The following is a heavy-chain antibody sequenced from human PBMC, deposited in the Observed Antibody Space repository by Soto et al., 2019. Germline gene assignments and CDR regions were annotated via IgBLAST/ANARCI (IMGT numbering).Heavy chain of an antibody. CDR2: INHSGST. J-gene: IGHJ6*02. Sequence: KPSETLSLTCAVYGGSFSGYYWSWIRQPPGKGLEWIGEINHSGSTNYNPSLKSRVTISVDTSKNQFSLKLSSVTAADTAVYYCARDRYCTNGVCYNYYYYGMDVWGQGTTVTVSS. D-gene: IGHD2-8*01. CDR1: GGSFSGYY. CDR3: ARDRYCTNGVCYNYYYYGMDV. V-gene: IGHV4-34*01.